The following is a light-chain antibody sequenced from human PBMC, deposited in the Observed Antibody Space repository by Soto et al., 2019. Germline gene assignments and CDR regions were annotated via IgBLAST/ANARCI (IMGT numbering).Light chain of an antibody. J-gene: IGKJ4*01. Sequence: IQMTQSPSSLSASVGDRVTITCQASQAISNYLNWYQQKPGKAPKLLIYDASNLETGIPSRFSGSGSGTDFTFTISSLQPEDIATYYCQQYDNLLLTFGGGTKVEIK. CDR2: DAS. CDR1: QAISNY. V-gene: IGKV1-33*01. CDR3: QQYDNLLLT.